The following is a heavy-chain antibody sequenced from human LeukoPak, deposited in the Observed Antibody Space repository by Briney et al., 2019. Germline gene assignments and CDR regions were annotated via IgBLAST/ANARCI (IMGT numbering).Heavy chain of an antibody. J-gene: IGHJ6*02. V-gene: IGHV3-74*01. D-gene: IGHD1-26*01. CDR1: GFTFSSYW. CDR2: INTDGSVM. CDR3: AKGRVGANGYYYYGMDV. Sequence: GGSLRLSCAASGFTFSSYWMHWVRQAPGKGLLWVSCINTDGSVMRYADSVRGRFTISRDNAKNTLYLQMNSLRVEDTAVYYCAKGRVGANGYYYYGMDVWGQGTTVTVSS.